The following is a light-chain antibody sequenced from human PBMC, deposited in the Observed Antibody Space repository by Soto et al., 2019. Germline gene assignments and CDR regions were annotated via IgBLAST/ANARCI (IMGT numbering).Light chain of an antibody. CDR3: SSYTTSGTRYV. V-gene: IGLV2-14*01. J-gene: IGLJ1*01. Sequence: QSALTQPASVSGSPGQSLTISCTGTRGDVGANNYVSWYQQHPGKAPKLIICDVSNRPSGVSNRFSGSKSGNTASLSISGLQADDEADYYCSSYTTSGTRYVFGTGTKLTVL. CDR2: DVS. CDR1: RGDVGANNY.